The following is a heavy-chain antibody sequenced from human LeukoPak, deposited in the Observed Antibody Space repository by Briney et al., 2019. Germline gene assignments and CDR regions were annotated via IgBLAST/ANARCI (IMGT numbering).Heavy chain of an antibody. V-gene: IGHV3-11*04. J-gene: IGHJ5*02. CDR1: GFIFGEHY. CDR3: ARNKERFDP. CDR2: ISSSGFTI. Sequence: PGGSLRLSCAASGFIFGEHYMSWIRQAPGKGLECISYISSSGFTIYYADSVKGRLTISRDNAKDSLYLQMNSLRVEDTALYYCARNKERFDPWGQGTLVTVSS.